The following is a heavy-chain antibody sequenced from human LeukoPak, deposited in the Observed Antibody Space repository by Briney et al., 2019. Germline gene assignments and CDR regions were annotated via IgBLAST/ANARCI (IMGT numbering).Heavy chain of an antibody. CDR3: AKPGSEGPLYFDY. Sequence: PGGSLRLSCAASGFTFSSYAMNWVRQAPGKGLQWVSAISGSGGSTYYADSVKGRFTISRDNSKNTLYLQMNSLRAEDTAVYYCAKPGSEGPLYFDYWGQGTLVTVSS. J-gene: IGHJ4*02. V-gene: IGHV3-23*01. CDR2: ISGSGGST. CDR1: GFTFSSYA. D-gene: IGHD3-10*01.